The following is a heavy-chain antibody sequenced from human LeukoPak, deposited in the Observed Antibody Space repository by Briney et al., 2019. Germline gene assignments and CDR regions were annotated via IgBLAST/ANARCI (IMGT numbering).Heavy chain of an antibody. Sequence: SETLSLTCAVSGYSISSTNWWGWIRQPPGKGLEWIGYIYYSGSTYYNPSLQSRVTMSVDTSKNQFSLKLSSVTAVDTAVYYCARTYCSGGSCHFDYWGQGTLVTVSS. CDR3: ARTYCSGGSCHFDY. V-gene: IGHV4-28*01. CDR2: IYYSGST. D-gene: IGHD2-15*01. J-gene: IGHJ4*02. CDR1: GYSISSTNW.